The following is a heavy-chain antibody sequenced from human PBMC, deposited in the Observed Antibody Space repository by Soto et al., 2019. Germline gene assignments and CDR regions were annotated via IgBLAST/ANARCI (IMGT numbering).Heavy chain of an antibody. J-gene: IGHJ5*02. D-gene: IGHD3-10*01. CDR3: ARQERPRDSYFDAGRLPYFFDT. Sequence: KPAETLSLTCTVSGASLDSSVYYLNWIRQTPGKGLERRGSVYCSGDTDYNTSLKGRATISVDASKNHLSLRLLSVAATDTTVYYCARQERPRDSYFDAGRLPYFFDTWGRGTAVTVSS. CDR2: VYCSGDT. V-gene: IGHV4-39*01. CDR1: GASLDSSVYY.